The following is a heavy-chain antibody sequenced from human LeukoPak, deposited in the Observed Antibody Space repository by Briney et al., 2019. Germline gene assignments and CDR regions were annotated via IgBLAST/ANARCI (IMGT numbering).Heavy chain of an antibody. CDR3: ARDSSSWYVSEH. D-gene: IGHD6-13*01. Sequence: GGSLRLSCAASGFTFDSYAMSWVRQVPGKGLEWVSGINWNGGSTGYADSVKGRFTISRDNAKNSLYLQMNSLRAEDTALYYCARDSSSWYVSEHWGQGTLVTVSS. V-gene: IGHV3-20*04. CDR2: INWNGGST. CDR1: GFTFDSYA. J-gene: IGHJ1*01.